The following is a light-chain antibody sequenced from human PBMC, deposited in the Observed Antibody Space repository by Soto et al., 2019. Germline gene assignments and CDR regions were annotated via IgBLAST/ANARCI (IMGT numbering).Light chain of an antibody. Sequence: QLVLTQSPSASASLGASVKLTCTLSSGHSDYAIAWHQQQPEKGPRYLMSLHSDGSHSRGDGIPDRFSGSSSGAERYLTISSLQSEDEADYYCQTWGTGIQVFGGGTKLTVL. CDR3: QTWGTGIQV. CDR2: LHSDGSH. CDR1: SGHSDYA. V-gene: IGLV4-69*02. J-gene: IGLJ3*02.